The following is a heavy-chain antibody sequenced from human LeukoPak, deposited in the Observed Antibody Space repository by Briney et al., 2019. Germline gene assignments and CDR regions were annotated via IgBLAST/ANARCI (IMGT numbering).Heavy chain of an antibody. V-gene: IGHV3-7*02. Sequence: TGGSLRLSCAASGVTFSSDWMSWVRQAPGKGLEWVANISRGGSKKYYVDSVKGRFTISRENAENSLYMHMNSLRAEDTAVYYCARPLMEGGNSPFDSWRRGTLVTVSS. CDR1: GVTFSSDW. CDR3: ARPLMEGGNSPFDS. D-gene: IGHD4-23*01. CDR2: ISRGGSKK. J-gene: IGHJ4*02.